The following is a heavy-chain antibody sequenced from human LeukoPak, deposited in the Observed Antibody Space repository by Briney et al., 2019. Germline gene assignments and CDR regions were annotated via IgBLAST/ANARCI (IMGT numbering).Heavy chain of an antibody. V-gene: IGHV4-34*01. D-gene: IGHD6-6*01. CDR2: INHSGST. Sequence: PSETLSLTCAVYGGSFSGYYWSWIRQPPGKGLEWIGEINHSGSTNYNPSLKSRVTISVDTSKNQFSLKLSSVTAADTAVYYCAREGRSSDAFDIWGQGTMVTVSS. CDR3: AREGRSSDAFDI. J-gene: IGHJ3*02. CDR1: GGSFSGYY.